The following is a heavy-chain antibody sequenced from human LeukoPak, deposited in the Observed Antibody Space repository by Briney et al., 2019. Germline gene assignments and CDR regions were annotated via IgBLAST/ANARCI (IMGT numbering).Heavy chain of an antibody. CDR1: GFTFSNYA. V-gene: IGHV3-23*01. CDR3: ATGKAVAVNY. J-gene: IGHJ4*02. CDR2: ISVSGGST. Sequence: GGSLRLSCAASGFTFSNYAMGWVRQATGKGLEWVSAISVSGGSTYYADSVKGRFTISRDNSKNTLYLQMNSLRAEDTAVYYCATGKAVAVNYWGQGTLVTVPS. D-gene: IGHD6-19*01.